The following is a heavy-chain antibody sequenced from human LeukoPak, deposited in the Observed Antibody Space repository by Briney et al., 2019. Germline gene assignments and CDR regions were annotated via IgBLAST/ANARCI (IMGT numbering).Heavy chain of an antibody. D-gene: IGHD6-25*01. J-gene: IGHJ4*02. CDR2: ISSSGSTT. CDR3: ANPQAGY. V-gene: IGHV3-48*03. Sequence: GGSLRLSCAASGFTFSSYEMNWVRQAPGKGLEWVSYISSSGSTTYYADSAKGRFTISRGNSKNTLYLQMNSLRAEDTAVYYCANPQAGYWGQGTLVTVSS. CDR1: GFTFSSYE.